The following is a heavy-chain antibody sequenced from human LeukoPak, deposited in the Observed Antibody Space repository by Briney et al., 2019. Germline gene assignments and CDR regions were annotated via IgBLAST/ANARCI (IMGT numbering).Heavy chain of an antibody. V-gene: IGHV3-33*08. Sequence: GGSLRLSCAASGFTFGDYSMNWVRQAPGKGLEWVADIWYDGSNKYYADSVKGRFTISRDNSKNTLYLQMNSLRAEDTAVYYCARTGRVRGGWLSLAFDIWGQGTMVTVSS. D-gene: IGHD6-19*01. CDR1: GFTFGDYS. CDR2: IWYDGSNK. CDR3: ARTGRVRGGWLSLAFDI. J-gene: IGHJ3*02.